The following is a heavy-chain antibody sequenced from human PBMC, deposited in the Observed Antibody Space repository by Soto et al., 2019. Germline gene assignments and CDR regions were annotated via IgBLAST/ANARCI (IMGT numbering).Heavy chain of an antibody. CDR3: VRSDYSYGHFDY. D-gene: IGHD4-4*01. CDR2: LYSGGGT. J-gene: IGHJ4*02. CDR1: GLSVSNNY. Sequence: EVQLVESGGGLVQPGGSLRLACAASGLSVSNNYIACVRQAPGEGLEWVSVLYSGGGTHFADSVKGRFTISRDNSKNTVYLQMNSVRAGDTAVYYCVRSDYSYGHFDYWGQGTLVTVSS. V-gene: IGHV3-66*01.